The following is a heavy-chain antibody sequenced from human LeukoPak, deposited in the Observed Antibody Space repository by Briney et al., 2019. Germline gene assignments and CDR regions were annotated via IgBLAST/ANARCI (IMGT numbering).Heavy chain of an antibody. V-gene: IGHV3-30*18. CDR2: ISYDGSNE. Sequence: PGGSLRLSCEASTSNFNYYYMNWVRQAPGKGLEWVAVISYDGSNEYYADSVKGRFTISRDNSKNTLYLQMNSLRAEDTAVYYCAKEALSYGDPDFYGMDVWGQGTTVTVSS. CDR3: AKEALSYGDPDFYGMDV. D-gene: IGHD4-17*01. CDR1: TSNFNYYY. J-gene: IGHJ6*02.